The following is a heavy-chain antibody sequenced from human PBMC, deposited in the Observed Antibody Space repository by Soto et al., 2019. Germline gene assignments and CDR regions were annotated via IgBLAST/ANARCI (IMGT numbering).Heavy chain of an antibody. CDR2: IYYSGST. CDR1: GGSISSGGYY. CDR3: ASKRRDGYNSLGAFDI. Sequence: QVQLQESGPGLVKPSQTLSLTCTVSGGSISSGGYYWSWIRQHPGKGLEWIGYIYYSGSTYYNPSLKSRVTISVDTSKNQFSLKLSSVTAADTAVYYCASKRRDGYNSLGAFDIWGQGTMVTVSS. V-gene: IGHV4-31*03. J-gene: IGHJ3*02. D-gene: IGHD5-12*01.